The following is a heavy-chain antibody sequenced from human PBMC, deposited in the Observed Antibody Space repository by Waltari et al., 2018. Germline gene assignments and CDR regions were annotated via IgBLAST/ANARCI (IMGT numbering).Heavy chain of an antibody. CDR2: INHSGST. CDR1: GGSFSGYY. V-gene: IGHV4-34*01. D-gene: IGHD3-10*01. CDR3: ARRTIWFGELFAFDI. J-gene: IGHJ3*02. Sequence: QVQLQQWGAGLLKPSETLSLTCAVYGGSFSGYYWSWIRQPPGKGLEWIGEINHSGSTNYNPSLKSRVTISVDTSKNQFSLKLSSVTAADTAVYYCARRTIWFGELFAFDIWGQGTMVTVSS.